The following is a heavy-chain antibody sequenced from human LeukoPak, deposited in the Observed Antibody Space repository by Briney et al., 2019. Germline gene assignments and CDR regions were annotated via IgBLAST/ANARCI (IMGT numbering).Heavy chain of an antibody. CDR1: GFTFSSYG. Sequence: GGTLRLSCAASGFTFSSYGMSWVRQAPGKGLEWVSAISGSGGSTYYADSVKGRFTISRDNSKNTLYLQMNSLRAEDTAVYYCAKADYGGNPDYYYYYYMDVWGKGTTVTVSS. V-gene: IGHV3-23*01. D-gene: IGHD4-23*01. CDR2: ISGSGGST. CDR3: AKADYGGNPDYYYYYYMDV. J-gene: IGHJ6*03.